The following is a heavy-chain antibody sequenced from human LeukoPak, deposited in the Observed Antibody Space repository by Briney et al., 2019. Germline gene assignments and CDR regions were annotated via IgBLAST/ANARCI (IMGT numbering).Heavy chain of an antibody. CDR2: ISAYNGHT. CDR3: ARGFPPRRNYDSSGYYSYYFDY. CDR1: GYTFTSYG. Sequence: GASVKVSCKASGYTFTSYGMSWVRQAPGQGLEWMGWISAYNGHTKYAQKFQGRVTMTTDTSTSTAYMELRSLRSDDTAVYFCARGFPPRRNYDSSGYYSYYFDYWGQGTLVTVSS. V-gene: IGHV1-18*01. J-gene: IGHJ4*02. D-gene: IGHD3-22*01.